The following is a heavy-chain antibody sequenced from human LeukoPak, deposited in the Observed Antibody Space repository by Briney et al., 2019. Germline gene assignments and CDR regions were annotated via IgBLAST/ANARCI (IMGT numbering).Heavy chain of an antibody. CDR1: GFTFSSQW. V-gene: IGHV3-74*01. J-gene: IGHJ5*02. CDR2: INSDGSST. CDR3: ARGAGPLFDP. Sequence: PGGSLRLSCAASGFTFSSQWMHWVRQVPGKGLVWVSRINSDGSSTTYADSVKGRFTISRDNAKNTLFLQMNSLRDADTAVYYCARGAGPLFDPWGQGTLVTVSS.